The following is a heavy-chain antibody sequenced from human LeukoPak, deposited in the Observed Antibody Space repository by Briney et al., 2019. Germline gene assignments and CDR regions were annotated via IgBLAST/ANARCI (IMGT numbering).Heavy chain of an antibody. CDR2: INSDGSST. Sequence: GRSLRLSCAASGFTFSRYEMNWVRQAPGKGLVWVSRINSDGSSTSYADSVKGRFTISRDNAKNTLYLQMNSLRAEDTAVYYCASAPDSYCSGGSCGYWGQGTLVTVSS. CDR1: GFTFSRYE. CDR3: ASAPDSYCSGGSCGY. J-gene: IGHJ4*02. D-gene: IGHD2-15*01. V-gene: IGHV3-74*01.